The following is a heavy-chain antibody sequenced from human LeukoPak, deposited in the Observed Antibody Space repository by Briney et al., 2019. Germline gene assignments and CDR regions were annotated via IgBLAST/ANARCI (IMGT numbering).Heavy chain of an antibody. CDR2: IGLASGFV. CDR1: GFIFSDYS. J-gene: IGHJ4*02. Sequence: PGGSLRLSCAASGFIFSDYSMNWVRQAPGRGLEWISYIGLASGFVSYADSVKGRFTISSDTARNPLFLQMDSLRVEDTAVYYCARDHNWAFDYWGQGTPVTVSS. D-gene: IGHD3-16*01. V-gene: IGHV3-21*05. CDR3: ARDHNWAFDY.